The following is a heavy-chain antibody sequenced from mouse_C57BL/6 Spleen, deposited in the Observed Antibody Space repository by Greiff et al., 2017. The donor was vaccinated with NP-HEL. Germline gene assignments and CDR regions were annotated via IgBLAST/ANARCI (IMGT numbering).Heavy chain of an antibody. D-gene: IGHD1-1*01. CDR3: ARRYYGSSYVGAMDY. CDR2: IDPSDSYT. J-gene: IGHJ4*01. V-gene: IGHV1-69*01. Sequence: VQLQQSGAELVMPGASVKLSCKASGYTFTSYWMHWVKQRPGQGLEWIGEIDPSDSYTNYNQKFKGKSTLTVDKSSSTAYMQLSSLTSEDSAVYYCARRYYGSSYVGAMDYWGQGTSVTVSS. CDR1: GYTFTSYW.